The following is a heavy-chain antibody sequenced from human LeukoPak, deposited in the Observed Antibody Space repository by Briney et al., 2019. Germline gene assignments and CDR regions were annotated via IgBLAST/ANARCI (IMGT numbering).Heavy chain of an antibody. J-gene: IGHJ6*03. CDR3: ARDHPITMVRGPYYYYYYMDV. D-gene: IGHD3-10*01. CDR1: GYTFTGYY. V-gene: IGHV1-69*06. Sequence: SVKVSCKASGYTFTGYYMHWVRQAPGQGLEWMGGIIPIFGTANYAQKFQGRVTITADKSTSTAYMELSSLRSEDTAVYYCARDHPITMVRGPYYYYYYMDVWGKGTTVTVSS. CDR2: IIPIFGTA.